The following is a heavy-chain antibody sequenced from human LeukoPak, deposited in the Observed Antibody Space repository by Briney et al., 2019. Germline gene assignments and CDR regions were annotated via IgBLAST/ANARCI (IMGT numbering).Heavy chain of an antibody. CDR1: GGSISSGSYY. CDR3: ARDTAMVAGVDY. Sequence: SQTLSLTCTVSGGSISSGSYYWSWIRQPAGKGLEWIGRIYTSGSTNYNPSLKSRVTISVDTSKNQFSLKLGSVTAADTAVYYCARDTAMVAGVDYWGQGTLVTVSS. CDR2: IYTSGST. D-gene: IGHD5-18*01. V-gene: IGHV4-61*02. J-gene: IGHJ4*02.